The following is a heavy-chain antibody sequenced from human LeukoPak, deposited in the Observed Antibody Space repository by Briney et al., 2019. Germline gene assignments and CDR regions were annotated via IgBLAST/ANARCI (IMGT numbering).Heavy chain of an antibody. J-gene: IGHJ5*02. CDR1: IDSFSNYH. D-gene: IGHD1-26*01. CDR3: ARGQGATVPQVGKNWFDP. V-gene: IGHV4-34*01. Sequence: SETLSLTCAVYIDSFSNYHWNWIRQTPAKGMEWIGEVNEIGGTNISPSLRSRVILSVDTSKNQFSLKLISVTVADTAIYYCARGQGATVPQVGKNWFDPWGQGTRVTVSS. CDR2: VNEIGGT.